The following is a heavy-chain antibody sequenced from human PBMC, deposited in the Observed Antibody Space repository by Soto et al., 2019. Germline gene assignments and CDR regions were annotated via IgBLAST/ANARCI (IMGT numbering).Heavy chain of an antibody. V-gene: IGHV3-74*01. D-gene: IGHD3-16*01. J-gene: IGHJ4*02. CDR2: INSDGSST. CDR3: TRGYDYVWGVY. Sequence: EVHLVESGGGLVQPGGSLRLSCAASGFTFSSYWMYWVRQVPGKGVVWVSRINSDGSSTSYADSVKGRFTISRDNAKNTLYLQMNSLRAEDTAVYYCTRGYDYVWGVYWGQGTLVTVSS. CDR1: GFTFSSYW.